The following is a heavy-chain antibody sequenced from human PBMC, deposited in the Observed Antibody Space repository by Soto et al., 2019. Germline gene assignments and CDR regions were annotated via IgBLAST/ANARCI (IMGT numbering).Heavy chain of an antibody. Sequence: EVQLVESGGGLVQPGGSLRLSCVASGFTFNSHTMNWVRQAPGKGLEWLSYISDSSSTIYYADSVKGRFTISRDNAKNSQYLQMNSLRADDTAVYYCAREVGATGYWGQGTLVTVSS. V-gene: IGHV3-48*04. J-gene: IGHJ4*02. CDR1: GFTFNSHT. CDR3: AREVGATGY. D-gene: IGHD1-26*01. CDR2: ISDSSSTI.